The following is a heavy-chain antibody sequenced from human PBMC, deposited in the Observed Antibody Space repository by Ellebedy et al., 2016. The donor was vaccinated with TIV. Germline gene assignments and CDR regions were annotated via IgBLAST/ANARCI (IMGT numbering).Heavy chain of an antibody. CDR1: GFTVSSNY. D-gene: IGHD3-10*01. V-gene: IGHV3-53*01. Sequence: GESLKISCAASGFTVSSNYMSWVRQAPGKGLEWVSVIYSGGTTHYADSVKGRFTISRDKSKNTMYLQMNSLRAEDTAVYYCARDIDYYGSGSYCLDSWGQGTLVAVSS. CDR3: ARDIDYYGSGSYCLDS. J-gene: IGHJ4*02. CDR2: IYSGGTT.